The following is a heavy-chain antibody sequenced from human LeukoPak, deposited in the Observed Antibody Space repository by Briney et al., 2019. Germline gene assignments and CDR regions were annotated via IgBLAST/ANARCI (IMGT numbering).Heavy chain of an antibody. CDR2: IYSGGST. V-gene: IGHV3-53*01. Sequence: PGGSLRLSCAASGFTVSSNYMSWVRQAPGKGLEWVSVIYSGGSTYYADSVKGRFTISRDNSKNTLYLQMNSLRAEDTAVYYCAGGSLGYCSGGSCSEGDYWGQGTLVTVSS. CDR3: AGGSLGYCSGGSCSEGDY. CDR1: GFTVSSNY. D-gene: IGHD2-15*01. J-gene: IGHJ4*02.